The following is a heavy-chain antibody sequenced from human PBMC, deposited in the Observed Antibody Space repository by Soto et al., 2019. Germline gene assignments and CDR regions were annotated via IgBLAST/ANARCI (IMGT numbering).Heavy chain of an antibody. V-gene: IGHV1-69*19. D-gene: IGHD3-10*01. Sequence: QVQLVQSGAEMKKPGSSVKVSCQSSGGTFNTYAMNWVRQAPGQGPEWMGDISPMFGVANYAPKFQGRVTITADESMGTSYMQLSSLTSEDTALYFCAREVQVHTPAFVYWGQGTLVTVSS. CDR3: AREVQVHTPAFVY. J-gene: IGHJ4*02. CDR1: GGTFNTYA. CDR2: ISPMFGVA.